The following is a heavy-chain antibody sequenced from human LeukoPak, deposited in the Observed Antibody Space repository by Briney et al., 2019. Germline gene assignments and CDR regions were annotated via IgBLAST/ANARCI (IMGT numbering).Heavy chain of an antibody. D-gene: IGHD2-2*01. J-gene: IGHJ4*02. Sequence: GGSLRLSCAASGFTFSSYAISWVRQAPGKGLEWVSAISGSGGSTYYADSVKGRFTISRDNSKNTLYLQMNSLRAEDTAVYYCATFRSSPAAAMGVGFDYWGQGTLVTVSS. CDR2: ISGSGGST. CDR3: ATFRSSPAAAMGVGFDY. V-gene: IGHV3-23*01. CDR1: GFTFSSYA.